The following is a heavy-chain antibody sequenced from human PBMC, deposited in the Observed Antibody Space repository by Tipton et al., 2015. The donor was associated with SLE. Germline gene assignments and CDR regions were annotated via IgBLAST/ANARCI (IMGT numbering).Heavy chain of an antibody. V-gene: IGHV4-59*01. Sequence: GLVKPSETLSLTCSVSGGSISSNYWIWIRQPPGKGLEWIGYISDGGGTNYNPSLQSRVTISVDTSENQFSLRLTSVTAADTAVYYCARSGDYSGIYYYGFGVWGQGTTVTVSS. J-gene: IGHJ6*02. CDR1: GGSISSNY. CDR3: ARSGDYSGIYYYGFGV. D-gene: IGHD4-11*01. CDR2: ISDGGGT.